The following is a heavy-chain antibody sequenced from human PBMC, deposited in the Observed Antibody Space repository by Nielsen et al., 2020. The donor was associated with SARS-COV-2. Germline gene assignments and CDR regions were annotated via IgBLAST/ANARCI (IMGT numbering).Heavy chain of an antibody. J-gene: IGHJ6*02. CDR2: MNPNSGNT. CDR1: GYTFTSYD. Sequence: ASVKVSCKASGYTFTSYDINWVRQANGQGLEWMGWMNPNSGNTGYAQKFQGRVTMTRNTSISTAYMELRSLRSDDTAVYYCARDRVFGVVITGYYYYYGMDVWGQGTTVTVSS. D-gene: IGHD3-3*01. CDR3: ARDRVFGVVITGYYYYYGMDV. V-gene: IGHV1-8*01.